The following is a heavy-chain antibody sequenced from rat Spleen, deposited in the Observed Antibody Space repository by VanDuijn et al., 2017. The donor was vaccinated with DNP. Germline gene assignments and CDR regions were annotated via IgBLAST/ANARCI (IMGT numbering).Heavy chain of an antibody. Sequence: EVQLVESGGGLVQPGRSMKLSCAASGFSFSKYGMAWVRQAPKKGLEWVSYISSDGGSTYYRDSVKGRFTISRDNAKSSLYLQMDSLRSEDTSTYYCAKDMNYFDYWGQGVMVTVSS. CDR2: ISSDGGST. CDR3: AKDMNYFDY. J-gene: IGHJ2*01. CDR1: GFSFSKYG. V-gene: IGHV5-20*01.